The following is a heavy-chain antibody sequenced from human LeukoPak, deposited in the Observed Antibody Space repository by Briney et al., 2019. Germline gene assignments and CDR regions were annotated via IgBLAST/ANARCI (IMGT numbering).Heavy chain of an antibody. D-gene: IGHD4-17*01. CDR1: GYTFTGYY. Sequence: ASVKVSCKASGYTFTGYYMHWVRQAPGQGLEWMGWINPNSGGTNYAQKFQGRVTMTRDTSISTAYMELSRLRSDDTAVYYCARDATVTTTNLGYWGQGTLVTVSS. CDR3: ARDATVTTTNLGY. V-gene: IGHV1-2*02. CDR2: INPNSGGT. J-gene: IGHJ4*02.